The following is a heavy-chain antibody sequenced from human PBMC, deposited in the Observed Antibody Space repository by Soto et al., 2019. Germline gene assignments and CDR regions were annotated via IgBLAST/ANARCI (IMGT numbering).Heavy chain of an antibody. J-gene: IGHJ3*02. V-gene: IGHV4-31*03. CDR2: IYYSGST. CDR1: GGSISSGGYY. Sequence: QVQLQESGPGLVKPSQTLSLTCTVSGGSISSGGYYWSWIRQHPGKGLEWIGYIYYSGSTYYNPSRKRRVTISVDTSKNQFSLKLSSVTAADTAVYDCAIYNNSGSHAFDIWGQGTMVTVSS. D-gene: IGHD3-22*01. CDR3: AIYNNSGSHAFDI.